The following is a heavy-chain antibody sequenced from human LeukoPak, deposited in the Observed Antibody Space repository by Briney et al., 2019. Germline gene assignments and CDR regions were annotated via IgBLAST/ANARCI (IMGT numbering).Heavy chain of an antibody. CDR2: INHSGST. D-gene: IGHD3-22*01. Sequence: SETLSLTCAVSGTSLSSYYWSWIRQPPEKGLEWVGEINHSGSTNYNPSLKSRVTISVDTSKNQFSLRLTSVTAADTAVYYCARAGGADSPQDLDYWGQGILVTVSS. J-gene: IGHJ4*02. V-gene: IGHV4-34*01. CDR1: GTSLSSYY. CDR3: ARAGGADSPQDLDY.